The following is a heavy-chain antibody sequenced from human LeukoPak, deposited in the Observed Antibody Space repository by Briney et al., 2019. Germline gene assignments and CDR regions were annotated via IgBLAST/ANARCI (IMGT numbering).Heavy chain of an antibody. V-gene: IGHV3-21*01. CDR2: ISSSGSLI. CDR3: ARNYYDSSGYYYAFDY. J-gene: IGHJ4*02. CDR1: GFIFSSFR. D-gene: IGHD3-22*01. Sequence: GGSLRLSCAASGFIFSSFRMNWVRQAPGKGLECVSSISSSGSLIYYADSMKDRFTVSRDNAKNSLFLQLNSLRAEDTAVYYCARNYYDSSGYYYAFDYWGQGTLVTVSS.